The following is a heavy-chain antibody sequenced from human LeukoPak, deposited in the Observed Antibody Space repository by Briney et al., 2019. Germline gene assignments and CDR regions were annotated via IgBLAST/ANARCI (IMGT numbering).Heavy chain of an antibody. V-gene: IGHV3-21*01. D-gene: IGHD3-16*02. J-gene: IGHJ5*02. Sequence: GGSLRLSCAASGYTFSSYSMNWVRQAPGKVLEWVLSISSSSSYIYYADSVKGRFTISRDNAKNSLYLQMNSLRAEDTAVYYCASLLRLGELSPWGQGTLVTVSS. CDR1: GYTFSSYS. CDR2: ISSSSSYI. CDR3: ASLLRLGELSP.